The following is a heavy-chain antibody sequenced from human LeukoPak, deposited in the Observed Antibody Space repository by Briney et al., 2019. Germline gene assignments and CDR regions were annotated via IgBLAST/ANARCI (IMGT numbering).Heavy chain of an antibody. V-gene: IGHV3-11*01. CDR1: GFTFSDYY. CDR3: ARRAAAGRCSDY. CDR2: ISSGGSTI. Sequence: GGSVRLSCAVSGFTFSDYYMSWIRQAPGKGLEWVSYISSGGSTISHADSVKGRFTIPRDNAENSLYLQMNSLRAEDTAVYYCARRAAAGRCSDYWGQGTLVTVSS. J-gene: IGHJ4*02. D-gene: IGHD6-13*01.